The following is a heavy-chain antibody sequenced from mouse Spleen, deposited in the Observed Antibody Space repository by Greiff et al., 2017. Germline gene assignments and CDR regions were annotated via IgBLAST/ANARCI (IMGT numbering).Heavy chain of an antibody. Sequence: VQLQQPGAELVKPGASVKLSCKASGYTFTSYWMHWVKQRPGQGLEWIGMIHPNSGSTNYNEKFKSKATLTVDKSSSTAYMQLSSLTSEDSAVYYCAIIYYDYDGYFDYWGRGTTLTVSS. J-gene: IGHJ2*01. D-gene: IGHD2-4*01. CDR1: GYTFTSYW. CDR3: AIIYYDYDGYFDY. V-gene: IGHV1-64*01. CDR2: IHPNSGST.